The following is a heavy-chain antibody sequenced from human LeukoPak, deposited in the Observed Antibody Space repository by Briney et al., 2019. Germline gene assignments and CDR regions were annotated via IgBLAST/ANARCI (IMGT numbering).Heavy chain of an antibody. CDR3: ARAGKCQLLYREPFDI. Sequence: GGSLRLSCAASGFTFSDYYMSWIRQAPGKGLEWVSYISSSGSTIYYADSVKGRFTISRDNAKNSLYLQMNSLRAEDTAVYYCARAGKCQLLYREPFDIWGQGTMVTVSS. CDR2: ISSSGSTI. V-gene: IGHV3-11*04. J-gene: IGHJ3*02. D-gene: IGHD2-2*02. CDR1: GFTFSDYY.